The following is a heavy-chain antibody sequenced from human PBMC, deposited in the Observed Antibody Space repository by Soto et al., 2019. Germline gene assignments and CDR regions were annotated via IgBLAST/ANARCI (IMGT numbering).Heavy chain of an antibody. CDR3: ARSALRFLEWLPHMDV. Sequence: GGSLRLSCAACGFTFSSFDRHWVRQATGKGLEWVSAIGTAGDTYYPGSVKGRFTISRENAKNSLYLQMNSLRAGDTAVYYCARSALRFLEWLPHMDVWGKGTTVTVSS. J-gene: IGHJ6*03. D-gene: IGHD3-3*01. CDR1: GFTFSSFD. CDR2: IGTAGDT. V-gene: IGHV3-13*01.